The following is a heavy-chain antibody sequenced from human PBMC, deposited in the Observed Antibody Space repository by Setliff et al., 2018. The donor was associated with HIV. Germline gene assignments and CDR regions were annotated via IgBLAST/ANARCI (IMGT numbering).Heavy chain of an antibody. CDR1: GGSISSYC. J-gene: IGHJ4*02. CDR2: IFSSGNT. CDR3: ARLRYSVFDS. D-gene: IGHD3-9*01. Sequence: SETLSLTCTVSGGSISSYCWNWIRQSPGRGLEWIGFIFSSGNTKYNPSLQSRVTMSIDTSKNQFSLKLTSVTAADTAVYYCARLRYSVFDSWGQGTLVTVSS. V-gene: IGHV4-4*09.